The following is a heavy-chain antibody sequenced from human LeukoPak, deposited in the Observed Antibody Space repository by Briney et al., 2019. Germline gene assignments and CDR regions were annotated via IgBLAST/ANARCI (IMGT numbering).Heavy chain of an antibody. V-gene: IGHV3-23*01. CDR1: GFTFSSYA. D-gene: IGHD5-12*01. CDR2: ISGSGGST. J-gene: IGHJ4*02. Sequence: GGSLRLSCVASGFTFSSYAMSWVRQAPGKGLEWVSAISGSGGSTYYADSVEGRFTISRDNSKNTLYLQMSSLRAEDTAVYYCARGAYSGYDLVYWGQGTLVTVSS. CDR3: ARGAYSGYDLVY.